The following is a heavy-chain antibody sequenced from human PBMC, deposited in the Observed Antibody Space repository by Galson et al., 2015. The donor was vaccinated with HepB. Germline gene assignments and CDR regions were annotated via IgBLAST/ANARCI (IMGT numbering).Heavy chain of an antibody. V-gene: IGHV5-10-1*01. D-gene: IGHD3-3*01. Sequence: QSGAEVKKPGESLRISCKGSGYTFPNYWITWVRQMPGKGLERMGRIDPNDSDINYSPSFRGHVTISSDKSINTAYLQWGSLKASDTAMYYCARLYYDSWSGYGIDVWGQGTAVTVSS. CDR3: ARLYYDSWSGYGIDV. J-gene: IGHJ6*02. CDR1: GYTFPNYW. CDR2: IDPNDSDI.